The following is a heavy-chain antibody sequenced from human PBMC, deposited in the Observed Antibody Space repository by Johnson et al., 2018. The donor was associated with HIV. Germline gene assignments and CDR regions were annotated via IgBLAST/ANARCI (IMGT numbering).Heavy chain of an antibody. Sequence: VQLVESGVGVVRPGGSLRLSCAASGFTFDDYGMTWVRQAPGKGLEWVSGINWNGGSTGYADSVKGRFTISRDNAKNSLYLQMNSLRAEDTALYYCAKSDSGYDAFDIWGQGTMVTVSS. D-gene: IGHD5-12*01. J-gene: IGHJ3*02. V-gene: IGHV3-20*04. CDR1: GFTFDDYG. CDR3: AKSDSGYDAFDI. CDR2: INWNGGST.